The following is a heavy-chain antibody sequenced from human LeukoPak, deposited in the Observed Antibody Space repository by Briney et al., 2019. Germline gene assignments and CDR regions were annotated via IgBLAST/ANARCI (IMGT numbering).Heavy chain of an antibody. CDR3: ARAEGYCSSTSCYEPFDY. D-gene: IGHD2-2*01. CDR2: INPNSGGT. CDR1: GYTFTGYY. Sequence: ASVKVSCKASGYTFTGYYMHWVRQAPGQGREWMGRINPNSGGTNYAQKFQGRVTMTRDTSISTAYMELSRLRSDDTAVYYCARAEGYCSSTSCYEPFDYWGQGTLVTVSS. V-gene: IGHV1-2*06. J-gene: IGHJ4*02.